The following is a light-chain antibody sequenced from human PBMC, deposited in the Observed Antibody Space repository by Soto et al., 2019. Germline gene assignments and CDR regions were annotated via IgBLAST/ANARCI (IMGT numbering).Light chain of an antibody. V-gene: IGLV7-43*01. CDR1: TGAVTSGYY. J-gene: IGLJ2*01. CDR2: STT. CDR3: LLFYGDGVV. Sequence: QTVVTQEPSLTVSPGGTVTLTCASSTGAVTSGYYPNWFQQRPGQPPRALIYSTTYKHPWTPARFSGSLVGGKAALTLSGAQPEGGAEYYCLLFYGDGVVFGGGTKLTVL.